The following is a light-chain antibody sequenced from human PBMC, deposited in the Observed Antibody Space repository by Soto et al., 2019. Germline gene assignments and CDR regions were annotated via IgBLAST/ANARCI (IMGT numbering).Light chain of an antibody. CDR1: QSISSW. J-gene: IGKJ1*01. Sequence: IQMTQSPSTLSASVGDIVTITCRSSQSISSWLAWYQQKPGKAPKLLIYKASSLESGVPSRFSGSGSGTEFTLTISSLQPDDFATYYCQQYNSYSPRTFGQGTKVDIK. CDR2: KAS. V-gene: IGKV1-5*03. CDR3: QQYNSYSPRT.